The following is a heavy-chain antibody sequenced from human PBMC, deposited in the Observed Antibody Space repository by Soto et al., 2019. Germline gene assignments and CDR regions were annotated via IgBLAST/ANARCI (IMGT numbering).Heavy chain of an antibody. D-gene: IGHD2-15*01. CDR3: ARDQEVVYCSGGSCLHNWFDP. Sequence: GGSLRLSCAASGFTFSDYYMSWIRQAPGKGLEWVSYISSSGSTIYYADSVKGRFTISRDNAKNSLYLQMNSLRAEDTAVYYCARDQEVVYCSGGSCLHNWFDPWGQGTLVTVSS. CDR2: ISSSGSTI. CDR1: GFTFSDYY. V-gene: IGHV3-11*01. J-gene: IGHJ5*02.